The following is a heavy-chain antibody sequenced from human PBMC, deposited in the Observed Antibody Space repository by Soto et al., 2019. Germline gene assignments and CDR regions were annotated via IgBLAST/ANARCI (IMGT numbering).Heavy chain of an antibody. CDR1: GGSISSSSYY. CDR2: IYYSGST. CDR3: ARGGLVGPFDY. D-gene: IGHD6-19*01. J-gene: IGHJ4*02. V-gene: IGHV4-39*01. Sequence: SETLSLTCTVSGGSISSSSYYWGWIRQPPGKGLEWIGSIYYSGSTYYNPSLKSRVTISVDTSKNQFSLKLSSVTAADTAVYYCARGGLVGPFDYWGQGTLVTVSS.